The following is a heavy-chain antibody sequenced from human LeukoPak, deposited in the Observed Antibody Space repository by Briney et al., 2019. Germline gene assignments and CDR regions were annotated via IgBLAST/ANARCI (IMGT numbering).Heavy chain of an antibody. Sequence: PSETLSLTCTVSGGSISSYYWSWIRQPPGKGLEWIGEINHSGSTNYNPSLKSRVTISVDTSKNQFSLKLSSVTAADTAVYYCARLAAAGYYYYYYMDVWGKGTTVTVSS. V-gene: IGHV4-34*01. CDR1: GGSISSYY. CDR2: INHSGST. CDR3: ARLAAAGYYYYYYMDV. D-gene: IGHD6-13*01. J-gene: IGHJ6*03.